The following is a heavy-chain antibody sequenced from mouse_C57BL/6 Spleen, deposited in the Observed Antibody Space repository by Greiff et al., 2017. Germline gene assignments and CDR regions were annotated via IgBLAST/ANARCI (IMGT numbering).Heavy chain of an antibody. CDR2: LDPSDSYT. CDR1: GYTFTSYW. V-gene: IGHV1-69*01. CDR3: ARYDYPYYAMDY. D-gene: IGHD2-4*01. J-gene: IGHJ4*01. Sequence: VQLQQPGAELVMPGASVKLSCKASGYTFTSYWMHWVKQRPGQGLEWIGELDPSDSYTNYNQKFKGKSTLTVDKSSSTAYMQLSSLTSEDSAVYYCARYDYPYYAMDYWGQGTSVTVSS.